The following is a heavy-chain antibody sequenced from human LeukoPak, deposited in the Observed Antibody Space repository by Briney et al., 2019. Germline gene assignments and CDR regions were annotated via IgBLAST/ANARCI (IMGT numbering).Heavy chain of an antibody. Sequence: SGPTLVKPTQTLTLTCTFSGFSLSTSGVGVGWIRQPPGKALEWLALIYWNDGKRYSPSLKSRLTITKDTSKNQVVLTMTNMDPVDTATYYCAHDGQNYYDSSGPWGDAFDIWGQGTMVTVSS. CDR2: IYWNDGK. V-gene: IGHV2-5*01. D-gene: IGHD3-22*01. J-gene: IGHJ3*02. CDR1: GFSLSTSGVG. CDR3: AHDGQNYYDSSGPWGDAFDI.